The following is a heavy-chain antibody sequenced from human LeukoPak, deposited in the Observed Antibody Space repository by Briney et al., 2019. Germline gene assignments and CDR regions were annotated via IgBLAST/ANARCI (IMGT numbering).Heavy chain of an antibody. CDR1: GFTFSSYA. J-gene: IGHJ4*02. CDR2: ISGSGGST. Sequence: PGGSLRLSCAASGFTFSSYAMSWVRQAPGKGLEWVSAISGSGGSTYYADSVKGRFTISRDNSKNTLYLQMNSLRTEDTAVYYCAKAGSGWPRWGDYWGQGTLVTVSS. CDR3: AKAGSGWPRWGDY. D-gene: IGHD6-19*01. V-gene: IGHV3-23*01.